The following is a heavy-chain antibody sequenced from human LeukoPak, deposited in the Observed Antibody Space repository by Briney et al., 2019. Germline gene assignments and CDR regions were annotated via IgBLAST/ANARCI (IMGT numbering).Heavy chain of an antibody. CDR3: ARAYSSSSGGLYFYYYGLDV. D-gene: IGHD6-13*01. CDR2: ISWNSGKI. J-gene: IGHJ6*02. V-gene: IGHV3-9*01. CDR1: GFTFDDYG. Sequence: PGGSLRLSCAASGFTFDDYGMHWVRQAPGKGLEWVSGISWNSGKIGYADSVKGRFTISRDTSKNTLYLEMNSLRPEDTAMYYCARAYSSSSGGLYFYYYGLDVWGQGTTVAVSS.